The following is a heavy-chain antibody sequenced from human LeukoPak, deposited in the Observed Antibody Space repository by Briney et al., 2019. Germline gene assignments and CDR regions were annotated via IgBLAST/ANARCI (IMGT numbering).Heavy chain of an antibody. D-gene: IGHD2-2*01. V-gene: IGHV1-2*02. CDR3: ARGGAIVVVPARSY. J-gene: IGHJ4*02. CDR1: GYTFTGYY. Sequence: ASVKVSCKASGYTFTGYYMHWVRQAPGQGLEWMGWISPNSGGTNYAQKFQGRVTMTRDTSISTAYMELSRLRSDDTAVYYCARGGAIVVVPARSYWGQGTLVTVSS. CDR2: ISPNSGGT.